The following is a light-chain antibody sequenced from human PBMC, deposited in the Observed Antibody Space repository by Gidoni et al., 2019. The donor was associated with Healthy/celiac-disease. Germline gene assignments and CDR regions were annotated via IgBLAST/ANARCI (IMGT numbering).Light chain of an antibody. V-gene: IGKV1-33*01. Sequence: DIQMTQSPSSLSASVGDRVTITCQASQDISNYLNWYQQKPGKAPKLLIYDASNLETGVPSRFSGGGSGTDFTFTISSLQPEDIATYYCQHYDNLPPYTFGQGTKLEIK. CDR3: QHYDNLPPYT. CDR1: QDISNY. CDR2: DAS. J-gene: IGKJ2*01.